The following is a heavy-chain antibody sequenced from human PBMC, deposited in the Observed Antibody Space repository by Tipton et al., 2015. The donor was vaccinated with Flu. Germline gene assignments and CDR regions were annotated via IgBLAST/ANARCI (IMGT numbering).Heavy chain of an antibody. Sequence: QLVQSGAEVKKPGASVRVSCKASGYTFTSYFVHWVRQAPGHGLEWMGIINPKDDTTIYAQNFRGRVTVTRDTSTSTIYMELSSLRSEDTSVYYCARGGAQNYMDVWGKGTTVTVSS. CDR1: GYTFTSYF. V-gene: IGHV1-46*01. CDR3: ARGGAQNYMDV. CDR2: INPKDDTT. D-gene: IGHD3-16*01. J-gene: IGHJ6*03.